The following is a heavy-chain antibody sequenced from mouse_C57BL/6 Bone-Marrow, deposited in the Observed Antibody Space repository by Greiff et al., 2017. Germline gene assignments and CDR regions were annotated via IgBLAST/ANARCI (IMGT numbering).Heavy chain of an antibody. CDR1: GYTFTDHT. CDR2: IYPRDGST. V-gene: IGHV1-78*01. J-gene: IGHJ1*03. D-gene: IGHD1-1*01. Sequence: QVQLQQSDAELVKPGASVKISCKVSGYTFTDHTIHWMKQRPEQGLEWIGYIYPRDGSTKYNEKFKAKATLTVDKSSSTAYMQLKSLTSEDSAVYYCARLNYYGSNWYFDVWGTGTTVTVSS. CDR3: ARLNYYGSNWYFDV.